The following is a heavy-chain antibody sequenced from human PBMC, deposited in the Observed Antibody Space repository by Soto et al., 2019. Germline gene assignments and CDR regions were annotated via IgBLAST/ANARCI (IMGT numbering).Heavy chain of an antibody. J-gene: IGHJ6*02. CDR2: IWYDGSSQ. CDR3: ARDMDSNYDGMDV. D-gene: IGHD4-4*01. CDR1: GFTFRNSG. V-gene: IGHV3-33*01. Sequence: QVNLVQSGGGLVQPGRSLRLSCEASGFTFRNSGMEWIRQAPVKGLEWVARIWYDGSSQYYADSVKGRFTISRDNSKNTLYMEMNSVRVEDTAVYYCARDMDSNYDGMDVWGQGTTVIVSS.